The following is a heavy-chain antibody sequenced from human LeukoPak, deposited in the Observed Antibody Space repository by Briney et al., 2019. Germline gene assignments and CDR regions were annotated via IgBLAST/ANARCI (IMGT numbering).Heavy chain of an antibody. CDR2: ISSSGSTI. Sequence: GGSLRLSCAASGFTFSSYEMHWVRQAPGKGLEWVSYISSSGSTIYYADSVKSRFTISRDNAKNSLYLQMNSLRAEDTAVYYCARDYGGSSPFDYWGQGTLVTVSS. CDR1: GFTFSSYE. CDR3: ARDYGGSSPFDY. D-gene: IGHD4-23*01. V-gene: IGHV3-48*03. J-gene: IGHJ4*02.